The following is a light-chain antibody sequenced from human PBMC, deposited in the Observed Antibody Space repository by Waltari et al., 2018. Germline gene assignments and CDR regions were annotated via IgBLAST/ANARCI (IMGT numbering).Light chain of an antibody. CDR2: SKD. J-gene: IGLJ1*01. Sequence: SSELTQDPAVSVALGQTVSITCQGDSHRSFYASWYQQKPGQAPVLAIYSKDKRPSVIPDRFSGSTSGDTASLTITGAQAEDEADYYCYSRASSVNHYVFGSGTKVTVL. CDR1: SHRSFY. CDR3: YSRASSVNHYV. V-gene: IGLV3-19*01.